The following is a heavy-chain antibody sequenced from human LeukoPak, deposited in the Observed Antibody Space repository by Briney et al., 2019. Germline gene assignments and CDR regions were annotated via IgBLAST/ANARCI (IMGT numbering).Heavy chain of an antibody. Sequence: PSQTLSLTCTVSGGSISSGSYYWSWIRQPAGKGLEWIGRIYTSGSTNYNPSLKSRVTISVDTSKNQFSLKLSSVTAADTAVYYCARGDYDLWSGYLDYWGQGTLVTVSS. J-gene: IGHJ4*02. V-gene: IGHV4-61*02. CDR3: ARGDYDLWSGYLDY. CDR1: GGSISSGSYY. CDR2: IYTSGST. D-gene: IGHD3-3*01.